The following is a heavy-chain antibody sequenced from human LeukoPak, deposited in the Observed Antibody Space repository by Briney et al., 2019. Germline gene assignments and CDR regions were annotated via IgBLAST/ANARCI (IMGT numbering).Heavy chain of an antibody. CDR1: GFIFSSYE. J-gene: IGHJ4*02. CDR2: ISSSGSTT. Sequence: GGSLRLSCAASGFIFSSYEMNWVRQAPGKGLEWISYISSSGSTTYYADSVEGRFTISRDNAKNSLYLQMNSLRAEDTAVYYCARAGGYCGRISCPYYFDYWGQGSLVAVSS. CDR3: ARAGGYCGRISCPYYFDY. V-gene: IGHV3-48*03. D-gene: IGHD2-15*01.